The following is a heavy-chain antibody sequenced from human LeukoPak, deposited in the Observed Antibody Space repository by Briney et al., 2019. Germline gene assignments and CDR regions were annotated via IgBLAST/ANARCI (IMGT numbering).Heavy chain of an antibody. D-gene: IGHD2-2*02. CDR1: GFTFSKAW. CDR3: TSGGDCRTTSCYTD. J-gene: IGHJ4*02. CDR2: IKSKSDGGTT. V-gene: IGHV3-15*01. Sequence: GGSLRLSCAASGFTFSKAWMSWVRQAPGKGLEWVGRIKSKSDGGTTDYAAPVKGRFTISRDDSKNTLYLHMDSLKTEDTAVYYCTSGGDCRTTSCYTDWGQGTLVPVSS.